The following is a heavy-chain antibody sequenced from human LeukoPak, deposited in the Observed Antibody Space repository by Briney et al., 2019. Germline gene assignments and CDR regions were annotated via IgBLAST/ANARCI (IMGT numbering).Heavy chain of an antibody. CDR2: ISYDGSNK. V-gene: IGHV3-30*18. CDR1: GFTFSSYG. Sequence: GGSLRLSCAAPGFTFSSYGMHWVRQAPGKGLEWVAVISYDGSNKYYADSVKGRFTISRDNSKNTLYLQMNSLRAEDTAVYYCANEASFDYWGQGTLVTVSS. J-gene: IGHJ4*02. CDR3: ANEASFDY.